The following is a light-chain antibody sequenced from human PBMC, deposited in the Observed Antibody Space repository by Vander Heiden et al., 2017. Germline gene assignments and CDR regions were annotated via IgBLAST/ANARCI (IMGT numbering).Light chain of an antibody. CDR1: SSNVGAGYD. J-gene: IGLJ3*02. Sequence: QSVLTPPPSVSGAPGQRVTSSCTGTSSNVGAGYDVPWYQQLPGTAPKLLIYGNSKRPSGVPDRFSGSKSGTSASLAITGLQAEDEADYYCPSYASSLSWVFGGGTKLTVL. V-gene: IGLV1-40*01. CDR3: PSYASSLSWV. CDR2: GNS.